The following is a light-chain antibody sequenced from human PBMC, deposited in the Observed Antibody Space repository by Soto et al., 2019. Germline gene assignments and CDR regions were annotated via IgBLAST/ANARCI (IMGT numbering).Light chain of an antibody. CDR3: EQYGSSPRP. J-gene: IGKJ1*01. CDR2: GAS. Sequence: IVLTQSPGTLSLSPGERAILSCWASQRVSSSYLSWYRQKPGQAPSLLFSGASSRAPGIPDRFSGSGSGTDFNHTISRLEHEDFAVYYCEQYGSSPRPFGQGNKVDIK. V-gene: IGKV3-20*01. CDR1: QRVSSSY.